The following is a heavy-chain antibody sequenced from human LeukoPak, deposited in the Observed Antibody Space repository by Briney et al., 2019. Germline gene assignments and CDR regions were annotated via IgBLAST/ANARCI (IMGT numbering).Heavy chain of an antibody. Sequence: SETLSLTCDVYSGSFSGYYWSWIRQPPGKGLEWIGYIYYSGSTNYNPSLKSRVTISVDTSKNQFSLKLSSVTAADTAVYYCASMGGILTGYGFDYWGQGTLVTVSS. CDR1: SGSFSGYY. CDR3: ASMGGILTGYGFDY. V-gene: IGHV4-59*01. J-gene: IGHJ4*02. D-gene: IGHD3-9*01. CDR2: IYYSGST.